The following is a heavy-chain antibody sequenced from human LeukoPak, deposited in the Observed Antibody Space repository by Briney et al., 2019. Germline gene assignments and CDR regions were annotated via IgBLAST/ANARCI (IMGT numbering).Heavy chain of an antibody. D-gene: IGHD6-13*01. J-gene: IGHJ4*02. CDR1: GFTVSSNY. CDR2: IYSGGST. V-gene: IGHV3-66*01. CDR3: ARGRGYSSSWYFDY. Sequence: GGSLRLSCAASGFTVSSNYMSWVRQAPGKGLEWVSVIYSGGSTYYADSVKGRFTISRDNSKNTLYLQMNSLRAEDTAAYYCARGRGYSSSWYFDYWGQGTLVTVSS.